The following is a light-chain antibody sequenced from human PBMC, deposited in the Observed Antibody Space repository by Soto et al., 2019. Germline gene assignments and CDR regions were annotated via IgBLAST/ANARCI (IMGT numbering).Light chain of an antibody. CDR3: QQANSFPLT. V-gene: IGKV1D-12*01. J-gene: IGKJ4*01. CDR1: QAISTH. Sequence: DIQVTQSPSSVSASVGDRVTITCRASQAISTHLAWYQQKPGKAPKLLVYAASSLQSGVPSRFSGSGSGTDFTLTISSLQPEDFATYYCQQANSFPLTFGGGTKVEIK. CDR2: AAS.